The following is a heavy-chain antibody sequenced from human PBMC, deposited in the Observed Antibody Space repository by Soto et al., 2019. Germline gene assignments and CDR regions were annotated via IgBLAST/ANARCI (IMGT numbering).Heavy chain of an antibody. J-gene: IGHJ6*02. Sequence: SETLSLTCTVSGGSISSYYWSWIRQPAGKGLEWIGRIYTSGSTNYNPSLKSRVTMSVDTSKNQFSLKLSSVTAADTAVYYYARDGLAARGENYCGMDVWGQGTTVTVSS. CDR1: GGSISSYY. D-gene: IGHD6-6*01. CDR2: IYTSGST. CDR3: ARDGLAARGENYCGMDV. V-gene: IGHV4-4*07.